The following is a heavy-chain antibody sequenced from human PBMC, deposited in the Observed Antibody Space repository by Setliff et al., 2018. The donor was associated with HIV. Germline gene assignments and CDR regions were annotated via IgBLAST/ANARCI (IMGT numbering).Heavy chain of an antibody. J-gene: IGHJ3*01. V-gene: IGHV4-61*09. CDR3: ARHPGSTSNWYKGAFDF. CDR2: IYTTGST. D-gene: IGHD6-13*01. CDR1: GGSIGSGSHY. Sequence: SETLSLTCTVSGGSIGSGSHYWSWIRQPAGKGLEWIGHIYTTGSTNYNPSLKSRVTTSVDTSKNQFSLKLGSVTAADTAMYYCARHPGSTSNWYKGAFDFWGQGRMVTVSS.